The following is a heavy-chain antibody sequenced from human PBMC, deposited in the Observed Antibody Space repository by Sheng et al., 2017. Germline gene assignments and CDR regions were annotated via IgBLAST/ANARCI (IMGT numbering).Heavy chain of an antibody. Sequence: QVQLVESGGGVVQPGRSLRLSCAASGFTFSSYGMHWVRQAPGKGLEWVAVISYDGSNKYYADSVKGRFTISRDNSKNTLYLQMNSLRAEDTAVYYCAKDSCGGDCYSFVYWGQGTLVTVSS. CDR3: AKDSCGGDCYSFVY. CDR1: GFTFSSYG. D-gene: IGHD2-21*01. J-gene: IGHJ4*02. CDR2: ISYDGSNK. V-gene: IGHV3-30*18.